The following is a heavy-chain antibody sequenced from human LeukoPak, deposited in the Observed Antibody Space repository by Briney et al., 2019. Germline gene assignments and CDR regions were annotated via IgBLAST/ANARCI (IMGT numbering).Heavy chain of an antibody. J-gene: IGHJ4*02. Sequence: AGGSLRLSCAASGFTFSNAWMSWVRQAPGKGLEWVGRIKSKTDGGTTDYAAPVKGRFTISRDDSKNTLYLQMNSLKTEDTAVYYCTTGRPIAAAITSFDYWGQGTLVTVSS. CDR3: TTGRPIAAAITSFDY. CDR2: IKSKTDGGTT. CDR1: GFTFSNAW. D-gene: IGHD6-13*01. V-gene: IGHV3-15*01.